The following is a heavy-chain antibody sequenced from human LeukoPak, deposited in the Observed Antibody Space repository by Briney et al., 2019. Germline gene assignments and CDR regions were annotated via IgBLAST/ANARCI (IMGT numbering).Heavy chain of an antibody. CDR3: SKTIAVADPTDY. V-gene: IGHV3-30*18. CDR1: GFTSSRYG. CDR2: MSSDGSDI. Sequence: GGSLRLSCAASGFTSSRYGMHWVRQAPGKGLEWLAVMSSDGSDIYYADSVKGRFTISRDNSKNTLYLQMNSLRAEDTAVYYCSKTIAVADPTDYWGQGTLVTVSS. J-gene: IGHJ4*02. D-gene: IGHD6-19*01.